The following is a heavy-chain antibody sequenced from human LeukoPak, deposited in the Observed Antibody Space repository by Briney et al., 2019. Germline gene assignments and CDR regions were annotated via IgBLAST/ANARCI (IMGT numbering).Heavy chain of an antibody. D-gene: IGHD2-15*01. CDR2: ISSTSSTI. J-gene: IGHJ5*02. CDR1: GFTFSTYN. Sequence: GGSLRLSCAASGFTFSTYNMNWVRQAPGKGLEWVSYISSTSSTIHYADSVKGRFTISRDNAKNSLYLQMNSLRDDDTAVYYCARDPRNVGLAPWGQGTLVTVSS. CDR3: ARDPRNVGLAP. V-gene: IGHV3-48*02.